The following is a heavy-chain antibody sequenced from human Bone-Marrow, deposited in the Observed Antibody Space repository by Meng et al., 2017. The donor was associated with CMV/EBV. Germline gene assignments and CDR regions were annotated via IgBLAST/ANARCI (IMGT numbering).Heavy chain of an antibody. V-gene: IGHV1-46*01. CDR1: EYTFSNDY. D-gene: IGHD6-19*01. J-gene: IGHJ5*02. CDR3: ARETSSSVTGLDP. Sequence: ASEYTFSNDYMHWLRQAPGHGLEWMGIINPSGDYTFYAQNFQGRVTMTKDTSTGTVYMDLSGLRSEDTAVYYCARETSSSVTGLDPWGQGTLVTVSS. CDR2: INPSGDYT.